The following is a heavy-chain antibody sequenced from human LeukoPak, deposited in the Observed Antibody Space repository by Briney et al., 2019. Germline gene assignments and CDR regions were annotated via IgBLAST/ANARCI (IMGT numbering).Heavy chain of an antibody. D-gene: IGHD1-26*01. V-gene: IGHV1-58*01. CDR2: IVVGSGNS. CDR3: AAGFGGNDYGYWYFDL. CDR1: GFSFTNSA. J-gene: IGHJ2*01. Sequence: ASVKVSCKASGFSFTNSAVQWVRQARGQRLEWIGWIVVGSGNSNYAQHFQERVTITRDMSTSTAYMELSSLKSEDTAFYYCAAGFGGNDYGYWYFDLWGRGTLVTLSS.